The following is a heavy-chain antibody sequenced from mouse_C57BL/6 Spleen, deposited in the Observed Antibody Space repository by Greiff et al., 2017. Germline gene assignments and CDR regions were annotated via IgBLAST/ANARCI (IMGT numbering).Heavy chain of an antibody. CDR1: GFNIKNTY. CDR2: IDPAHGNT. D-gene: IGHD2-4*01. V-gene: IGHV14-3*01. J-gene: IGHJ4*01. CDR3: AGYYDYDGYYAMDY. Sequence: VQLKESVAELVRPGASVKLSCTASGFNIKNTYMHWVKQRPEQGLEWIGRIDPAHGNTKYAPKFQGKATITADTSSNTAYLQLISLTSEDTAIYYCAGYYDYDGYYAMDYWGQGTSVTVSS.